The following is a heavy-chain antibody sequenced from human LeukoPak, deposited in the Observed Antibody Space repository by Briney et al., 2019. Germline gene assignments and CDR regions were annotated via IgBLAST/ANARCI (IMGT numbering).Heavy chain of an antibody. CDR2: IYSGTTT. V-gene: IGHV3-53*01. CDR3: AKDHLTGDPGWYFDL. J-gene: IGHJ2*01. Sequence: GGSLRLSCAASRFTVSSNYMSWVRQAPGKGLEWVSIIYSGTTTYYADSVKGRFTFSRDNSKNTLYLQMNSLRAEDTAVYYCAKDHLTGDPGWYFDLWGRGALVTVSS. CDR1: RFTVSSNY. D-gene: IGHD7-27*01.